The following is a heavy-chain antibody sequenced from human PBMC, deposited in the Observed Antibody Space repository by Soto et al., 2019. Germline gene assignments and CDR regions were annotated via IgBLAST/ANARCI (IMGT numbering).Heavy chain of an antibody. V-gene: IGHV2-70*04. CDR2: IDWDDDK. CDR3: ARTQQYRRDGSSGFDY. J-gene: IGHJ4*02. Sequence: SGPTLVNPTPPLTLTCTFSGFSLSTSGMRVSWIRQPPGKALEWLARIDWDDDKFYSTSLKTRLTISKDTSKNQVVLTMTNMDPVDTATYYCARTQQYRRDGSSGFDYWGQGTLVTVSS. D-gene: IGHD3-16*02. CDR1: GFSLSTSGMR.